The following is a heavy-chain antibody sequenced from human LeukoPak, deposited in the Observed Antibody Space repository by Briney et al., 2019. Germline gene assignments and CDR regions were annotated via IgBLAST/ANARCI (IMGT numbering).Heavy chain of an antibody. J-gene: IGHJ4*02. V-gene: IGHV3-21*01. CDR2: ISSSSSYI. CDR1: GFTFSSYS. D-gene: IGHD5-24*01. Sequence: KPGGSLRLSCAASGFTFSSYSMNWVRQAPGKGLEWVSSISSSSSYIYYADSVKGRSTISRDNAKNSLYLQMNSLRAEDTAVYYCARSRDGYPFDYWGQGTLVTVSS. CDR3: ARSRDGYPFDY.